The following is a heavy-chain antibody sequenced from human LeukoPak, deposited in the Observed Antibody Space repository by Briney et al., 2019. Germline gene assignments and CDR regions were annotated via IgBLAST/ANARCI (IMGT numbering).Heavy chain of an antibody. CDR3: AKPPNSYGPVTDAFDI. V-gene: IGHV3-30*02. Sequence: GGSLRLSCAASGFTFSSYGMHWVRQAPGKGLEWVAFIRYDGSNKYYADSVKGRFTISRDNSKNTLYLQMNSLRAEDTAVYYCAKPPNSYGPVTDAFDIWGQGTMVTVSS. CDR2: IRYDGSNK. D-gene: IGHD5-18*01. J-gene: IGHJ3*02. CDR1: GFTFSSYG.